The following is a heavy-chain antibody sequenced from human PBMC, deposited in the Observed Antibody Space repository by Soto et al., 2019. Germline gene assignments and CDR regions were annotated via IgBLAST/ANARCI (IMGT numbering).Heavy chain of an antibody. Sequence: LXLSCAASGFTFTTYWMTWVRQAPGKGLEWVANIKQDGSEKYYADSVRGRFTISRDNVKNSLYLRMSSLRAEDTAVYYCARGGPYGSGSSFYTSWGQGTLVTVSS. J-gene: IGHJ5*02. CDR3: ARGGPYGSGSSFYTS. CDR2: IKQDGSEK. D-gene: IGHD3-10*01. V-gene: IGHV3-7*01. CDR1: GFTFTTYW.